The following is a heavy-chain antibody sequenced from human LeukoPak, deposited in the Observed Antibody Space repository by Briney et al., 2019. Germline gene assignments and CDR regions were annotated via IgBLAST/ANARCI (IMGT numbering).Heavy chain of an antibody. CDR2: ISSSRSYI. CDR3: ARHCSGGSCYDY. J-gene: IGHJ4*02. Sequence: KSGGSLRLSCAASGFTFSSYSMNWVRQAPGKGLEWVSSISSSRSYIYYADSVKGRFTISRDNAKNSLYLQMNSLRAEDTAVYYCARHCSGGSCYDYWGQGTLVTVSS. CDR1: GFTFSSYS. D-gene: IGHD2-15*01. V-gene: IGHV3-21*01.